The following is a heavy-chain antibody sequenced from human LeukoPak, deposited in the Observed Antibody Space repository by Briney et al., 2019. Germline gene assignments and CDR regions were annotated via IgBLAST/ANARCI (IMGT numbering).Heavy chain of an antibody. CDR1: GFTFSSYG. D-gene: IGHD3-10*01. CDR2: IRHDGSNK. CDR3: AKDQSRYYYGSRAMDV. Sequence: GGSLRLSCAASGFTFSSYGMHWVRQAPGKGLEWVAFIRHDGSNKYYADSVKGRFTISRDNSKNTLYLQMNSLRAEDTAVYYCAKDQSRYYYGSRAMDVWGQGTTVTVSS. J-gene: IGHJ6*02. V-gene: IGHV3-30*02.